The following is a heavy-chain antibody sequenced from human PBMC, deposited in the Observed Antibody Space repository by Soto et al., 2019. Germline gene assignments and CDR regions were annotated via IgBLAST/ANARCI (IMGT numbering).Heavy chain of an antibody. J-gene: IGHJ4*02. CDR2: VYYRGRS. CDR1: HGSVSSYPFY. CDR3: VSQRTTVPTQAYFDY. D-gene: IGHD4-17*01. V-gene: IGHV4-39*01. Sequence: PSETLSLTCTVSHGSVSSYPFYWTWIRQHPGKGLEWIGSVYYRGRSYSKSSVKSRVTISVDTSKNRFSLSLNSVTASDTAVYFCVSQRTTVPTQAYFDYWGPGALVTVSS.